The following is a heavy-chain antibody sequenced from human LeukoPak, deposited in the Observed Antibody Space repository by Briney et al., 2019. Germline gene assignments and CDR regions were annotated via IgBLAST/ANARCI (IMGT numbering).Heavy chain of an antibody. CDR2: ISAYNGNT. Sequence: ASVTVSCKASGYTFTSYGISWVRQAPGQGLEWMGWISAYNGNTNYAQKLQGRVTMTTDTSTSTAYMELRSLSSDDTAVYYGAREAPWGGSYYPPVYWGQGTLVTVSS. V-gene: IGHV1-18*01. CDR3: AREAPWGGSYYPPVY. D-gene: IGHD1-26*01. CDR1: GYTFTSYG. J-gene: IGHJ4*02.